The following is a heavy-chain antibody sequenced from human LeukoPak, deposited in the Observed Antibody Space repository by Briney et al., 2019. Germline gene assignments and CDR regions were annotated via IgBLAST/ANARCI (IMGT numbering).Heavy chain of an antibody. CDR1: GDSVSSNSAA. J-gene: IGHJ6*03. CDR3: AAERGSGSYTYYYYMDV. V-gene: IGHV6-1*01. Sequence: SQTLSLTCAISGDSVSSNSAAWNWIRQSPSRGLEWLGRTYYRSKWYNDYAVSVKSRITINPDTSKNQFSLQLNSVTPEDTAVYYCAAERGSGSYTYYYYMDVWGKGTTVTVSS. CDR2: TYYRSKWYN. D-gene: IGHD3-10*01.